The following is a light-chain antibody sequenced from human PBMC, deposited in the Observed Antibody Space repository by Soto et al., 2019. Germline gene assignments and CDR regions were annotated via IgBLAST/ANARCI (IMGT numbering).Light chain of an antibody. V-gene: IGKV3-20*01. Sequence: EIVMPQSPATLSVSPGESATLSCRASQSVSTNLAWYQQKPGQAPRLVIFGASTRATGIPDRFSGSGSGTDFTLTISRLEPEEFVVYYCQQYGSSSWTVGQGTKVDIK. CDR3: QQYGSSSWT. J-gene: IGKJ1*01. CDR2: GAS. CDR1: QSVSTN.